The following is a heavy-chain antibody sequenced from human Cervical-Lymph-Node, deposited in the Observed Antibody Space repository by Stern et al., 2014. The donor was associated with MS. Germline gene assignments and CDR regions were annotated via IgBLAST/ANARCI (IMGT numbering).Heavy chain of an antibody. D-gene: IGHD3-22*01. Sequence: SGPTLVKPTQTLTLTCTFSGFSFTTSGVGVGWIRQPPGKALEWLGLLFWDDDEHYSPSLRSRLTITKDTSKNQVVLTMTNMDPVDTATYYCARGPSDYDSAGYYYGFDYWGQGTLVTVSS. CDR1: GFSFTTSGVG. J-gene: IGHJ4*02. CDR3: ARGPSDYDSAGYYYGFDY. CDR2: LFWDDDE. V-gene: IGHV2-5*02.